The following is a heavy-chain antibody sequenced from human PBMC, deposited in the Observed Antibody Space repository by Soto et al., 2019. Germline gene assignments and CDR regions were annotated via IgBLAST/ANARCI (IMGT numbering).Heavy chain of an antibody. V-gene: IGHV3-23*01. CDR1: GFTFSSYV. Sequence: EVQLLESGGGLGRRGGSLRLSCEASGFTFSSYVMSWVRQAPGKGLEWVSSVSGSGASTYYARSVTGRFTISRANSRNTLFLQMHSLRAEDTAIYYCAKDRDDYGDYAFDRWGPGTLVTVSS. CDR2: VSGSGAST. CDR3: AKDRDDYGDYAFDR. J-gene: IGHJ4*02. D-gene: IGHD4-17*01.